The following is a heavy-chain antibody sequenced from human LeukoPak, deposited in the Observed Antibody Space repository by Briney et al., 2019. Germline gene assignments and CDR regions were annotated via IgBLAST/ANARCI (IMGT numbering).Heavy chain of an antibody. J-gene: IGHJ5*02. D-gene: IGHD6-19*01. CDR2: IRSKANSYAT. CDR3: TRGLYSSGWHTTGGWFDP. V-gene: IGHV3-73*01. Sequence: GGSLKLSCAASGFTFSGSAMHWVRQASGKGLEWVGRIRSKANSYATAYAASVKGRFAISRDDSKNTAYLQMTSLKTEDTAVYYCTRGLYSSGWHTTGGWFDPWGQGTLVTVSS. CDR1: GFTFSGSA.